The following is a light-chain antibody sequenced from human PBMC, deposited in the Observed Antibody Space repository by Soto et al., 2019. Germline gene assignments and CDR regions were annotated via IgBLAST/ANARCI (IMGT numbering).Light chain of an antibody. J-gene: IGKJ1*01. V-gene: IGKV3-20*01. CDR1: QSIYRNF. CDR2: GAS. Sequence: EIVLTESPGTLSLSPGERATLSCRASQSIYRNFVAWYQQRPGQAPRLLISGASTRSTGIPDRFTGGVSGTDFTLTISRLEPEDFAVYYCQQYGATPWTFAQGTKV. CDR3: QQYGATPWT.